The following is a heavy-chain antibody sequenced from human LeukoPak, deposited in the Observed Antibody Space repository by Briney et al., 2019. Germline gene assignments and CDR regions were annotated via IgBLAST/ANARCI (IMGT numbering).Heavy chain of an antibody. D-gene: IGHD4-17*01. CDR3: ARDKVTVTGNWFDP. V-gene: IGHV4-31*03. CDR2: IYYTGST. CDR1: GASISRSDYY. Sequence: SETLSLTCTVSGASISRSDYYWSWIRQLPGKGLEWIGYIYYTGSTYYNPSFKSRALISVDTSKYQFSLDLSSVTAADTAVYYCARDKVTVTGNWFDPWGQGTLVTVSS. J-gene: IGHJ5*02.